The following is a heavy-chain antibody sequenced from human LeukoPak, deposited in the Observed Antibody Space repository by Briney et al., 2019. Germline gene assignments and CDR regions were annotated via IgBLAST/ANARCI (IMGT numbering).Heavy chain of an antibody. J-gene: IGHJ3*02. V-gene: IGHV1-69*05. CDR3: AKGLVIWSYAPGAFDI. CDR1: GGTFSSYA. D-gene: IGHD1-26*01. CDR2: IIPIFGTA. Sequence: SVKVSCKASGGTFSSYAISWVRQAPGQGLEWMGGIIPIFGTANYAQKFQGRVTITTDESTSTAYMELSSLRSEDTAVYYCAKGLVIWSYAPGAFDIWGQGTMVTVSS.